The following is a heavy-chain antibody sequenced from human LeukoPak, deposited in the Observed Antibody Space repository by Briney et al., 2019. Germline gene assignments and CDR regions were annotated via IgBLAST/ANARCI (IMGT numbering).Heavy chain of an antibody. D-gene: IGHD5-18*01. V-gene: IGHV1-2*02. Sequence: ASVKVSCKASGYTFTDYFIYWVRQAPGQGLEWMGWISPNSGDTNYVQKFQGSVSMTSDTSISTAYMELSRLRSDDTAVYYCARGVIPGIQLWSWDIWGQGTLVTVSS. CDR2: ISPNSGDT. CDR3: ARGVIPGIQLWSWDI. CDR1: GYTFTDYF. J-gene: IGHJ4*02.